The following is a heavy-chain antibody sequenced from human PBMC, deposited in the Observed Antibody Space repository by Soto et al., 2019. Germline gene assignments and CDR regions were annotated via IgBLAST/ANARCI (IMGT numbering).Heavy chain of an antibody. CDR1: GFTFISYG. CDR2: IWYDGSNK. V-gene: IGHV3-33*01. J-gene: IGHJ4*02. CDR3: ARDMVSSWYVIDY. D-gene: IGHD6-13*01. Sequence: GGSLRLSCAASGFTFISYGIHFCRQSPCKGLEWVAVIWYDGSNKYYADSVKGRFTISRDNSKNTLYLQMNSLRAEDTAVYYCARDMVSSWYVIDYWGQGTLVTVSS.